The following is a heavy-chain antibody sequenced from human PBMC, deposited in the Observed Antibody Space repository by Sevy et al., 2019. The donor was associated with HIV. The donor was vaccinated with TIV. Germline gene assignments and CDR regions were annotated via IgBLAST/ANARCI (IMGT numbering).Heavy chain of an antibody. CDR1: GFTFSSYW. V-gene: IGHV3-7*03. CDR2: IKQEGSEK. CDR3: ARVRSSTSSYYFDY. Sequence: GGSLRLSCAASGFTFSSYWMSWVRQAPGKGLEWVANIKQEGSEKYYVDSVKGRLTISRDNAKNALYLQMNSLRAEDTAVYYCARVRSSTSSYYFDYWGQGTLVTVSS. D-gene: IGHD2-2*01. J-gene: IGHJ4*02.